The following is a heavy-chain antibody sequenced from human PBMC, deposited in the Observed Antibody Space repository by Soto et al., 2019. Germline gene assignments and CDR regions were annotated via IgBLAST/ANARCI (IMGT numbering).Heavy chain of an antibody. J-gene: IGHJ5*02. Sequence: EVQLVESGGGLVKPGGSLRLSCTASAVTFSSYSMNWVRQAPGKGLEWVSSISSSSSYIYYVDSVKGRFIISRDNAKNSLYLQMNSLRAEDTAVYYCARDPGSGSIQFDPWGQGTLVTVSS. CDR1: AVTFSSYS. CDR2: ISSSSSYI. CDR3: ARDPGSGSIQFDP. D-gene: IGHD3-10*01. V-gene: IGHV3-21*01.